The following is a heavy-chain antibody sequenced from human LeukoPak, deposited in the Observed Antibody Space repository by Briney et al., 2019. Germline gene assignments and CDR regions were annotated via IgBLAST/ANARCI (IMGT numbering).Heavy chain of an antibody. V-gene: IGHV1-18*01. CDR3: ARSPPSAAGGARPNKGWFDP. CDR2: ISAYNGNT. Sequence: ASVKVSCKASGYTFTSYGISWVRQAPGQGLEWMGWISAYNGNTNYAQKLQGRVTMTTDTSTSTAYMELRSLRSDDTAVYYCARSPPSAAGGARPNKGWFDPWGQGTLVTVSS. D-gene: IGHD6-13*01. J-gene: IGHJ5*02. CDR1: GYTFTSYG.